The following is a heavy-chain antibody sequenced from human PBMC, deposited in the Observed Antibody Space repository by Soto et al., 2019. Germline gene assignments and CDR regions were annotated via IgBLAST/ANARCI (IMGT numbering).Heavy chain of an antibody. V-gene: IGHV3-33*01. D-gene: IGHD2-2*01. CDR1: GFTFSSYG. CDR2: IWYDGSNK. CDR3: ARDDIVVVPAATTNYYYYYMDV. Sequence: QVQLVESGGGVVQPGRSLRLSCAASGFTFSSYGMHWVRQAPGKGLEWVAVIWYDGSNKYYADSVKGRFTISRDNSKNTLYLQMNSLRAEDTAVYYCARDDIVVVPAATTNYYYYYMDVWGKGTTVTVSS. J-gene: IGHJ6*03.